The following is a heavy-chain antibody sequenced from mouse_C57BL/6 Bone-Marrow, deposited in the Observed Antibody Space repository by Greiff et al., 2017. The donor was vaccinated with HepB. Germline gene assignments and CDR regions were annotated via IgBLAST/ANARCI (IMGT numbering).Heavy chain of an antibody. V-gene: IGHV1-74*01. Sequence: QVQLQQPGAELVTPGASVKVSCKASGSTFTSYWMHWVKQRPGQGLEWIGRIHPSDSDTNYNQKFKGKATLTVDKSSSTAYMQLSSLTSEDSAVYYWARKRSCSIRYCDVWGTGTTVTVSS. J-gene: IGHJ1*03. CDR1: GSTFTSYW. D-gene: IGHD2-4*01. CDR3: ARKRSCSIRYCDV. CDR2: IHPSDSDT.